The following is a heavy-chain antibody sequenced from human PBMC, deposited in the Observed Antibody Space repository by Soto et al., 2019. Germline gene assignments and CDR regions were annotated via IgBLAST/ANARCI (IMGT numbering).Heavy chain of an antibody. D-gene: IGHD5-12*01. CDR3: ARREWLHQFDY. J-gene: IGHJ4*02. V-gene: IGHV4-4*02. Sequence: SETLSLTCAISGGSISSNNWWTWVRQSPGKGLEWIGEIHHSGNTYYNPSLKSRVTISVDTSKNQFSLKLSSVTAADTAVYYCARREWLHQFDYWGRGTLVTVSS. CDR2: IHHSGNT. CDR1: GGSISSNNW.